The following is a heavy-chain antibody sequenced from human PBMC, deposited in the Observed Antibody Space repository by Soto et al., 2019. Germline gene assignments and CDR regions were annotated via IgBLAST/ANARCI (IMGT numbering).Heavy chain of an antibody. J-gene: IGHJ4*02. CDR1: GFTFSSYG. CDR2: IWYDGSNK. D-gene: IGHD6-6*01. Sequence: GGSLRLSCAASGFTFSSYGMHWVRQAPGKGLEWVAVIWYDGSNKYYADSVKGRFTISRDNSKNTLYLQMNSLRAEDTAVYYCARDKTSRIAAGPVYFFDYWGQGTLVTVSS. CDR3: ARDKTSRIAAGPVYFFDY. V-gene: IGHV3-33*08.